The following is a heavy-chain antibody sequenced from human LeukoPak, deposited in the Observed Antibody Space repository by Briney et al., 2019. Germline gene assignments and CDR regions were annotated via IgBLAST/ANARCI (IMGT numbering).Heavy chain of an antibody. Sequence: GGSLRLSCATSGFTFSSNSMNWVRQAPGKGLEWISHIDNRGRSMYYADSVEGRFTISRDNAKNTLYLHMNSLRAEDTAVYYCARGVPYASWSGPHYSDYWGQGTLVTVSS. V-gene: IGHV3-48*01. CDR1: GFTFSSNS. CDR2: IDNRGRSM. J-gene: IGHJ4*02. CDR3: ARGVPYASWSGPHYSDY. D-gene: IGHD3-3*01.